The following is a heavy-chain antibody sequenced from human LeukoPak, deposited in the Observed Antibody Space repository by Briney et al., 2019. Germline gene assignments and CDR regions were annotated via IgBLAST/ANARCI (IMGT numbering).Heavy chain of an antibody. Sequence: PSETLSLTCTVSVASSSNYYWSWIRQPAGKGLECIGRIYTSGTTDYNPSLMSRVTMSVDTSKNQFSLKLSSVIAADTAVYYCARGGTNFDYWGQGTLVTVSS. CDR1: VASSSNYY. CDR2: IYTSGTT. D-gene: IGHD3-16*01. V-gene: IGHV4-4*07. CDR3: ARGGTNFDY. J-gene: IGHJ4*02.